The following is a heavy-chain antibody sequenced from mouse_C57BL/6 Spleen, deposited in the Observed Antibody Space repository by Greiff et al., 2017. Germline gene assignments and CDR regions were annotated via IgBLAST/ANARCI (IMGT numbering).Heavy chain of an antibody. CDR2: IDPEEGDT. J-gene: IGHJ3*01. D-gene: IGHD2-4*01. CDR3: TDYDYERGFAY. CDR1: GFNIKDYY. V-gene: IGHV14-1*01. Sequence: EVQLQQSGAELVRPGASVKLSCTASGFNIKDYYMPWVKQRPEQGLEWIGRIDPEEGDTEYAPKFQGKATMTADTASNTAYLQLSSLTSEYTAVYYCTDYDYERGFAYWGQGTLVTVSA.